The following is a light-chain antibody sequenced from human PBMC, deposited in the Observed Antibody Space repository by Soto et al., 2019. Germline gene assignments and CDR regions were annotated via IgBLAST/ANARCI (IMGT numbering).Light chain of an antibody. V-gene: IGKV1-5*01. CDR1: QSIDSW. CDR2: DAS. Sequence: DIQMTQSPSTLSASVGDGVTITCRASQSIDSWLTWYQQKPGKAPKLLMYDASSLESGVSSRFSGSGPGTEFTLIISSLQPDDFATYYYQQYKTSLLTFGGGTKVDIK. J-gene: IGKJ4*01. CDR3: QQYKTSLLT.